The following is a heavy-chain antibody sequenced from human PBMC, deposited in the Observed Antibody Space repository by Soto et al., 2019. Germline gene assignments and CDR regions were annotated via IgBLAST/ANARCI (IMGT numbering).Heavy chain of an antibody. J-gene: IGHJ3*02. CDR1: GGTFSSYA. CDR2: IIPIFGTA. D-gene: IGHD2-21*02. CDR3: ARDGGGDCYPFQGAFDI. Sequence: QVQLVQSGAEVKKPGSSVKVSCKASGGTFSSYAISWVRQAPGQGLEWMGGIIPIFGTANYAQKFQGRVTITADESTSTAYMALSILGSEDSAVYSWARDGGGDCYPFQGAFDIWGQGTMVTVSS. V-gene: IGHV1-69*01.